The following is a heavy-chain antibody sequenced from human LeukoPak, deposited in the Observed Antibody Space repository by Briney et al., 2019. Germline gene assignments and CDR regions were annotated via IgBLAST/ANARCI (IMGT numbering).Heavy chain of an antibody. CDR1: GSTFDDYA. CDR2: ISWDGGST. CDR3: AKASGGYSYGYFDY. Sequence: GGSLRLSCAASGSTFDDYAMHWVRQAPGKGLEWVSLISWDGGSTYYADSVKGRFTISRDNSKNSLYLQMNSLRAEDTALYYCAKASGGYSYGYFDYWGQGTLVTVSS. J-gene: IGHJ4*02. D-gene: IGHD5-18*01. V-gene: IGHV3-43D*03.